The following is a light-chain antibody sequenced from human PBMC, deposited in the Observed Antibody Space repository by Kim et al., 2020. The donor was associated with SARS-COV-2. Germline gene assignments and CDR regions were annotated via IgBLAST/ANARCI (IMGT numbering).Light chain of an antibody. CDR3: NSRDSSGNHLV. J-gene: IGLJ2*01. Sequence: SSELTQDPAVSMALGQTVRITCQGDSLRSDYASWYQQKPGQAPVLVSYGKNNRPSGIPDRFSGSSSGNTASLTITGAQAEDEADYYCNSRDSSGNHLVFGGGTQLTVL. CDR1: SLRSDY. V-gene: IGLV3-19*01. CDR2: GKN.